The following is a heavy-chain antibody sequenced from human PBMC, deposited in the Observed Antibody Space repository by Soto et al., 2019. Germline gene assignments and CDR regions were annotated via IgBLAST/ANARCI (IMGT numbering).Heavy chain of an antibody. D-gene: IGHD5-18*01. CDR3: ARDRAPYSDSQGCNL. V-gene: IGHV3-7*05. CDR2: IKHDGGAR. J-gene: IGHJ4*02. Sequence: EVQLVESGGGLVQPGGYLTLSCAASEFTFSSYYMSWVRQAPGKGLEWVANIKHDGGARDYLDSVKGRFTISRDNAKTALYQQMNDLRADDTALYFCARDRAPYSDSQGCNLWGQGTLVTGSS. CDR1: EFTFSSYY.